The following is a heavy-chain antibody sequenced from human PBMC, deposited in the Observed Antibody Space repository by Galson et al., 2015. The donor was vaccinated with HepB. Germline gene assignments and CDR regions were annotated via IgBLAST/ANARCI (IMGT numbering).Heavy chain of an antibody. D-gene: IGHD6-13*01. CDR1: GYTFTGYY. Sequence: SVKVSCKASGYTFTGYYMHWVRQAPGQGLEWMGWINPNSGGTNYAQKFQGRVTMTRDTSISTAYMELSRLRSDDTAVYYCASRGVGSSWNTNIDYWGQGTLVTVSS. CDR2: INPNSGGT. V-gene: IGHV1-2*02. J-gene: IGHJ4*02. CDR3: ASRGVGSSWNTNIDY.